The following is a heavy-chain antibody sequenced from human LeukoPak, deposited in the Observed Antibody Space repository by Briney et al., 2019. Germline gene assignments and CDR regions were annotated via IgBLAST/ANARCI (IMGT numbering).Heavy chain of an antibody. D-gene: IGHD5-18*01. V-gene: IGHV4-34*01. CDR2: INHSGST. CDR3: ARDRRYSYGPEDYYYMDV. J-gene: IGHJ6*03. Sequence: SETLSLTCAVYGGAFSNYYWSWIRQPPGKGLEWIGEINHSGSTNYNPSLKSRVTISVDTSKNQFSLKLSSVTAADTAVYYCARDRRYSYGPEDYYYMDVWGKGTTVTISS. CDR1: GGAFSNYY.